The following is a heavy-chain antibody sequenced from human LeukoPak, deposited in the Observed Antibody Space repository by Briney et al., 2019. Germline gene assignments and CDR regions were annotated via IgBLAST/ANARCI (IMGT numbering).Heavy chain of an antibody. CDR1: GGSLSGYY. Sequence: SETLSLTCAVYGGSLSGYYWSWIRQPPGKGLEWIGEINHSGSTNYNPSLKSRVTISVDTSKNQFSLKLSSVTAADTAVYYCARGRPDATYYYDSSGYYLVYFDYWGQGTLVTVSS. D-gene: IGHD3-22*01. CDR3: ARGRPDATYYYDSSGYYLVYFDY. V-gene: IGHV4-34*01. CDR2: INHSGST. J-gene: IGHJ4*02.